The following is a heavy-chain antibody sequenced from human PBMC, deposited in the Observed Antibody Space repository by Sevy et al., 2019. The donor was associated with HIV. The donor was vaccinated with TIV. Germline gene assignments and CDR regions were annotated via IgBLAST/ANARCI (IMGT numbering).Heavy chain of an antibody. V-gene: IGHV3-30*04. J-gene: IGHJ4*02. CDR2: ISIDGNNK. D-gene: IGHD3-22*01. Sequence: GGSLRLSCTASGFTFSSYAMYWVRKAPGKGLEWVAVISIDGNNKDYADSVKGRFTISRDNSKNTLYLQMNSLRAEDTAVYYCASHYYDSTGYYYPLDYWGQGTLVTVSS. CDR1: GFTFSSYA. CDR3: ASHYYDSTGYYYPLDY.